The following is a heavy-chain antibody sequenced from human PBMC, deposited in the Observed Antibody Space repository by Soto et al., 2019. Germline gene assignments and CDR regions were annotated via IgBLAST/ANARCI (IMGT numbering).Heavy chain of an antibody. CDR2: IHYSGST. J-gene: IGHJ6*02. CDR1: GASVSSGIHY. V-gene: IGHV4-61*03. Sequence: TPEKLRDTNTVSGASVSSGIHYWSWIRQPPGKGLEWIGYIHYSGSTNYNPSLKSRVTISVDTSKNLFSLRLSSVTAADTAVYYCTRVDRGPYPTYYYIMDVWC. CDR3: TRVDRGPYPTYYYIMDV. D-gene: IGHD1-26*01.